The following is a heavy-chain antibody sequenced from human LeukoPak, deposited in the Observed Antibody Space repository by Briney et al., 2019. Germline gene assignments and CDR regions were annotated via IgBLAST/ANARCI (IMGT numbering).Heavy chain of an antibody. CDR1: GDSVSSNSAA. D-gene: IGHD2-2*01. CDR2: TYYRSKWYN. V-gene: IGHV6-1*01. CDR3: ARAAAPVSRWPVTYYGMDV. J-gene: IGHJ6*02. Sequence: SQTLSLTCAISGDSVSSNSAAWNWIRQSPSRGLEWLGRTYYRSKWYNDYAVSVKSRITINPDTSKNQFSLQLNSVTPEDTAVYYCARAAAPVSRWPVTYYGMDVWGQGTTVTVSS.